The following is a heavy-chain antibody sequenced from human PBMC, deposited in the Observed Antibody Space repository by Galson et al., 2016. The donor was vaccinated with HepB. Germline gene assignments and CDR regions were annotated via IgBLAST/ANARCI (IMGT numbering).Heavy chain of an antibody. Sequence: SLRLSCAASGFTFSSYWMHWVRQAPGKGLVWVSRIKSDESWKNYADSVKGRFTISRDNAKNTLYLQMNSLRAEDTAVYYCASQWVAVDYWGRGTLVTVSS. CDR2: IKSDESWK. CDR1: GFTFSSYW. D-gene: IGHD2-15*01. J-gene: IGHJ4*02. V-gene: IGHV3-74*01. CDR3: ASQWVAVDY.